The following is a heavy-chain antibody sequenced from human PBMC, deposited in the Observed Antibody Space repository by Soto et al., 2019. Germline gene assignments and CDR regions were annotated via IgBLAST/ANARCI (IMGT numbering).Heavy chain of an antibody. CDR2: IKSKTDGGTT. CDR1: GFTFSNAW. J-gene: IGHJ6*02. V-gene: IGHV3-15*07. CDR3: TTGSDGSGSYYYYYGMDV. Sequence: GGSLRLSCAASGFTFSNAWMNWVRQAPGKGLEWVGRIKSKTDGGTTDYAAPVKGRFTISRDDSKNTLYLQMNSLKTEDTAVYYCTTGSDGSGSYYYYYGMDVWGQGTTVTVSS. D-gene: IGHD3-10*01.